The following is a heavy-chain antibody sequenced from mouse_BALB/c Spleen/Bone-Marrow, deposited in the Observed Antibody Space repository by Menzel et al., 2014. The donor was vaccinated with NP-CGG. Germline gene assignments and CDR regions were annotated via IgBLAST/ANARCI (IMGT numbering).Heavy chain of an antibody. D-gene: IGHD1-1*01. Sequence: QVQLQQPGPVLVRPGASVKLSCKASGYTFTSSWMHWAKQRPGQGLEWIGEIHPNSGNTNYDEKFKGKATPTVDTSSSTAYVELSSLTSEDAAVYYCARHYKDAYDFDYWGQGTTLTVS. CDR1: GYTFTSSW. CDR3: ARHYKDAYDFDY. J-gene: IGHJ2*01. V-gene: IGHV1S130*01. CDR2: IHPNSGNT.